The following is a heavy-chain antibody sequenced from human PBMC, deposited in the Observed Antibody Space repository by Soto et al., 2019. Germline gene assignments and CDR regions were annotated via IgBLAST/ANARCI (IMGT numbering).Heavy chain of an antibody. Sequence: GGSLRVSCAASGFTFSSYAMSWVRQAPGKGLEWVSAISGSGGSTYYADSVKGRFTISRDNSKNTLYLQMNSLRAEDTAVYYCAKGYSSSWYSQFDYWGQGTLVTVSS. CDR2: ISGSGGST. D-gene: IGHD6-13*01. J-gene: IGHJ4*02. CDR1: GFTFSSYA. V-gene: IGHV3-23*01. CDR3: AKGYSSSWYSQFDY.